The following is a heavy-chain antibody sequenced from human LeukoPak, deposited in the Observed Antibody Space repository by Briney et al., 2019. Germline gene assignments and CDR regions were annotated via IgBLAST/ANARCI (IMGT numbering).Heavy chain of an antibody. CDR2: ISAYNGNT. V-gene: IGHV1-18*01. CDR1: GYTFTSYG. CDR3: ARHHIVVVPAAIEYYFDY. D-gene: IGHD2-2*02. J-gene: IGHJ4*02. Sequence: ASVKVSCKASGYTFTSYGISWVRQAPGQGLEWMGWISAYNGNTNYAQKLQGRDTMTTDTSTSTAYMELRSLRSDDTAVYYCARHHIVVVPAAIEYYFDYWGQGTLVTVSS.